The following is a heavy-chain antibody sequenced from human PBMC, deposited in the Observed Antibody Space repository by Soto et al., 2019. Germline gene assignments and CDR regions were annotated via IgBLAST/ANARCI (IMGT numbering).Heavy chain of an antibody. CDR2: INPRGGST. CDR3: ARDGLYGDYGHY. V-gene: IGHV1-46*01. Sequence: QVQLVQSGAEVKKPGASVKVSCKASGYTFTSYYMHWVRQAPGQGLEWMGIINPRGGSTSYAQKFRGXVXXXRXXSPSTAYRELSSLRSEDTAVYYCARDGLYGDYGHYWGQGTLVTVSS. D-gene: IGHD4-17*01. J-gene: IGHJ4*02. CDR1: GYTFTSYY.